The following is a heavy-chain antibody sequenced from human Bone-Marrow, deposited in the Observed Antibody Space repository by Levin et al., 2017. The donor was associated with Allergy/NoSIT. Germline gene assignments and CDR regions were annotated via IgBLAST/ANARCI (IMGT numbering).Heavy chain of an antibody. CDR2: INPNTGAT. Sequence: GESLKISCKTSGYTFNLLHWVRQGPGQGLEWMGWINPNTGATNYAQNFQGRVAMTRDTSISTAFVELGSLTSDDTALYYCTTMFNLGFDGLDVWGQGTTVTVSS. CDR3: TTMFNLGFDGLDV. D-gene: IGHD3-10*02. CDR1: GYTFNLL. V-gene: IGHV1-2*02. J-gene: IGHJ6*02.